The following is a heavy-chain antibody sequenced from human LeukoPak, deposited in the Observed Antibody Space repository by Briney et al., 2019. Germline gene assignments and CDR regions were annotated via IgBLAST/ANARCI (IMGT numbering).Heavy chain of an antibody. V-gene: IGHV3-23*01. D-gene: IGHD4-11*01. CDR3: AKSPPRALYSNYVNYYYYMDV. Sequence: GGSLRLSCAASGFTFSSYAMSWVRQAPGKGLEWVSAISGSGGSTYYADSVKGRFTISRDNSKNTLSLQMNSLRAEDTAVYYCAKSPPRALYSNYVNYYYYMDVWGKGSTVTVSS. CDR2: ISGSGGST. CDR1: GFTFSSYA. J-gene: IGHJ6*03.